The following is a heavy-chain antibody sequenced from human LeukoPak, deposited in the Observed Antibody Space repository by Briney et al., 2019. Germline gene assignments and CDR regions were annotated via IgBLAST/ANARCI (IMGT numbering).Heavy chain of an antibody. CDR3: ARVIRNDAFDI. V-gene: IGHV4-31*03. Sequence: SETLSLTCTVSGGSISSGGYSWSWIRQHPGKGLEWIGYIYYSGSTYYNPSLKSRVTISVDTSKNQFSLKLSSVTAADTAVYYCARVIRNDAFDIWGQGTMVTVSS. CDR1: GGSISSGGYS. D-gene: IGHD2-21*01. CDR2: IYYSGST. J-gene: IGHJ3*02.